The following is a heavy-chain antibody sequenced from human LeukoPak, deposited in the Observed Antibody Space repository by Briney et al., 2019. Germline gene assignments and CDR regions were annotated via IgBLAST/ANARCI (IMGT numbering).Heavy chain of an antibody. J-gene: IGHJ6*02. D-gene: IGHD4-11*01. CDR1: GFTFSNCA. V-gene: IGHV3-23*01. CDR2: IGGSGGST. CDR3: VSTVTTSYGMDV. Sequence: GGSLRLSCAASGFTFSNCAMSWVRQAPGKELEWVSTIGGSGGSTYYADSVKGRLTISRDNSKNTLYLQMNSLRAEDAAIYYCVSTVTTSYGMDVWGQGTTVTVSS.